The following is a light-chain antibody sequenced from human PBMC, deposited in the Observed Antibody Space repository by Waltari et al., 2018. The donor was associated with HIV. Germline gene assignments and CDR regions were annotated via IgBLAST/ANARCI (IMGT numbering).Light chain of an antibody. CDR1: SSDVGGYNS. V-gene: IGLV2-14*01. Sequence: QSALTQPASVSGSPGQSITISCTGTSSDVGGYNSVSWYQQHPGKAPKLMIYEVSNRPSGVSNRFSGSKSGNTASLTISGLQAEDEADYYCSSYTSRSTLVFGTRTKVTVL. J-gene: IGLJ1*01. CDR2: EVS. CDR3: SSYTSRSTLV.